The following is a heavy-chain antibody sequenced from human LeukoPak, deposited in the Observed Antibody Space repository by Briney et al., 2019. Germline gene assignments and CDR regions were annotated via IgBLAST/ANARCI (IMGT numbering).Heavy chain of an antibody. CDR2: ISGSGDNT. J-gene: IGHJ4*02. CDR3: ATTGVVVAATATGYYFDY. CDR1: GITFSSHA. V-gene: IGHV3-23*01. D-gene: IGHD2-15*01. Sequence: GGSLRLSCAASGITFSSHAMSWVRQAPGEGLEWVSSISGSGDNTYHADSVKGRFTISRDNSKNTLYLQMNSLRAEDTAVYYCATTGVVVAATATGYYFDYWGRGTLVTVSS.